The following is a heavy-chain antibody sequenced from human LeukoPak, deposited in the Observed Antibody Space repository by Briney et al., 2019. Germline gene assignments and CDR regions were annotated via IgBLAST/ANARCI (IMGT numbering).Heavy chain of an antibody. Sequence: SQTLSLTCTVSGGSISSGDYYWSWIRQPPGKGLEWIGYIYYSGSTYYNPSLKRRVTISVDTSKNQFSLKLSSVTAADTAVYYCARVSGYYYDSSILHPAELDYWGQGTLVTVSS. CDR3: ARVSGYYYDSSILHPAELDY. CDR2: IYYSGST. V-gene: IGHV4-30-4*01. J-gene: IGHJ4*02. CDR1: GGSISSGDYY. D-gene: IGHD3-22*01.